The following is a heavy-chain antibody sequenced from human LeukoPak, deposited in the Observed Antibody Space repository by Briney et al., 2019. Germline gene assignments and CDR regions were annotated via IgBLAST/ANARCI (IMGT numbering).Heavy chain of an antibody. D-gene: IGHD2-2*01. CDR1: GGSISSSSYY. J-gene: IGHJ4*02. Sequence: SETLSLTCTVSGGSISSSSYYWGWIRQPPGKGLEWIGSIYYSGSTYYNPSLMSRVTISVDTSKNQFSLKLSSVTAADTAVYYCARGDIVVVPAAMDYWGQGTLVTVSS. CDR2: IYYSGST. V-gene: IGHV4-39*01. CDR3: ARGDIVVVPAAMDY.